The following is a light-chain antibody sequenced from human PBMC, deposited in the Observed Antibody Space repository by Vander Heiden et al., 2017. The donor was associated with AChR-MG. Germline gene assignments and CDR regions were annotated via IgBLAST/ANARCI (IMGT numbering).Light chain of an antibody. CDR2: DNI. J-gene: IGLJ3*02. Sequence: YILTQPPSVSVVPGQTARVTCGGDNIGSKNVHWYQQKPGQAPVLVVYDNIDRPSGIPERFSGSNSGNTATLSINRVEAGDEADYYCQVWDGIGDHAKVVFGGGTKLAGL. CDR1: NIGSKN. CDR3: QVWDGIGDHAKVV. V-gene: IGLV3-21*02.